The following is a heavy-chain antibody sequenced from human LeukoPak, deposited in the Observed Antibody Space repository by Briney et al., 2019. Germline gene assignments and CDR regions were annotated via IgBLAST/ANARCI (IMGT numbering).Heavy chain of an antibody. D-gene: IGHD2-15*01. V-gene: IGHV3-7*01. CDR1: GFTFSHYW. CDR2: IKQDESEK. CDR3: ARDRYCSDSSCPHFDY. Sequence: GGSLRLSCTASGFTFSHYWMSWVRQAPGKGLQWVADIKQDESEKYYVDSVKGRFTISRDNAKNSMYHQMNSLRAEDTAVYYCARDRYCSDSSCPHFDYWARELWSPSPQ. J-gene: IGHJ4*02.